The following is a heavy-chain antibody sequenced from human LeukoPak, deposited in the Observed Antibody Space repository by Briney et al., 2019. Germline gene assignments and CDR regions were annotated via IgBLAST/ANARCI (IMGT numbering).Heavy chain of an antibody. CDR3: AREDYDISTGYYTYYFDY. CDR2: ISDSGSTS. V-gene: IGHV3-48*03. CDR1: GFTFSSYE. J-gene: IGHJ4*02. D-gene: IGHD3-9*01. Sequence: GGSLRLSCAASGFTFSSYEMNWVRQAPGKGLEWVSYISDSGSTSYYADSVKGRFTISRDNAKNSLYLQMNSLRAEDTAIYYCAREDYDISTGYYTYYFDYWGQGTLVTVSS.